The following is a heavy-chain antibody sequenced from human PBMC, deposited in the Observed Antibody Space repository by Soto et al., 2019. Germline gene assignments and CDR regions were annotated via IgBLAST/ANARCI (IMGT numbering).Heavy chain of an antibody. J-gene: IGHJ6*02. D-gene: IGHD1-26*01. CDR2: IYPSDSHT. CDR1: GYSFSSYW. Sequence: LGESLKISCKGSGYSFSSYWIGWVRQMPGKGLEWMGIIYPSDSHTKYSPPFQGQVTISADKSISTAYLQGSSLKASDSAIYYCARNIFSGSNWDYYGMDVWGQGTSVT. V-gene: IGHV5-51*01. CDR3: ARNIFSGSNWDYYGMDV.